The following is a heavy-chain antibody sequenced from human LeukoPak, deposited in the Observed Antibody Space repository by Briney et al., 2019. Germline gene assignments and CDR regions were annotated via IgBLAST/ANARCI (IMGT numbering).Heavy chain of an antibody. CDR1: GGSISSYY. CDR2: ISSSGGT. J-gene: IGHJ4*02. CDR3: ARDLDWNYADY. Sequence: SETLSLTCTVSGGSISSYYWSWIRQPAGKRLEWIGRISSSGGTNCNPSLKSRVTMSVDSSKNQFSLILISVTAADTAVYYCARDLDWNYADYWGQGTLVTVSS. V-gene: IGHV4-4*07. D-gene: IGHD1-7*01.